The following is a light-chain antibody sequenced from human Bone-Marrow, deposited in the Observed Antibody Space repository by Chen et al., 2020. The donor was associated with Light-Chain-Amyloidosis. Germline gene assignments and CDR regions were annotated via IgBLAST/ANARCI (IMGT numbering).Light chain of an antibody. CDR2: DAS. J-gene: IGKJ3*01. CDR3: QHYDNLPPN. Sequence: DIQMNQSPSSVSASVGDRVTVTCQASHDITTSLSWFQQKPGQAPKLLISDASTLEPGVPSRFSGSGSGTDFSFSISSLQTEDIATYYCQHYDNLPPNFGPGTRVDLK. V-gene: IGKV1-33*01. CDR1: HDITTS.